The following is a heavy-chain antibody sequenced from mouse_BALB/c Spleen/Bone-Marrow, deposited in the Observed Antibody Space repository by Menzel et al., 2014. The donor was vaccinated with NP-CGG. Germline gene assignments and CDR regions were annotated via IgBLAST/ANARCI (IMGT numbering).Heavy chain of an antibody. CDR2: INPSNGGT. CDR1: GYTFTSYY. V-gene: IGHV1-53*01. CDR3: TRRLGRLYFDY. Sequence: QVHVKQSGPELVKPGASVKLSCKASGYTFTSYYMYWMKQRPGQGLEWIGKINPSNGGTDFNEKFKSKATLTVDRSSNTTYTQLSSLTSDDSTVYYCTRRLGRLYFDYWGQGTTLTVSS. D-gene: IGHD3-1*01. J-gene: IGHJ2*01.